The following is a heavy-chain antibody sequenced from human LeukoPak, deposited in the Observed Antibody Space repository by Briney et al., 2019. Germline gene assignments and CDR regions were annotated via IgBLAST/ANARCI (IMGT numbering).Heavy chain of an antibody. Sequence: GGSLKLSCAASGFTFSSYSMNWVRQAPGKGLEWVSSISSSSTYIYYADSVEGRFTISRDNAKNSLYLQMNSLRVEDTAVYYCARVGCSGGRCPGYGMDVWGQGTTVTVFS. J-gene: IGHJ6*02. V-gene: IGHV3-21*01. D-gene: IGHD2-15*01. CDR3: ARVGCSGGRCPGYGMDV. CDR2: ISSSSTYI. CDR1: GFTFSSYS.